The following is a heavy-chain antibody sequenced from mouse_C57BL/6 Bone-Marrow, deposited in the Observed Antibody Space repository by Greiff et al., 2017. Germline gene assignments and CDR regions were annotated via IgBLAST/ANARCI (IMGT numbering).Heavy chain of an antibody. CDR1: GYTFTSYW. V-gene: IGHV1-61*01. Sequence: QVQLQQPGAELVRPGSSVKLSCKASGYTFTSYWMDWVKQRPGQGLEWIGNIYPSDSETPYNQKFKDKATLTVDKSSSTAYMQLSSLTSEDSAVYYCARSRVKYFDVWGTGTAVTVSA. CDR2: IYPSDSET. CDR3: ARSRVKYFDV. J-gene: IGHJ1*03. D-gene: IGHD2-5*01.